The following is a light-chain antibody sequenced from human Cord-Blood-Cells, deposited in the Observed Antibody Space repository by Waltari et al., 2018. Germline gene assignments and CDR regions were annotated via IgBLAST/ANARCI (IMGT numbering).Light chain of an antibody. CDR2: GAS. V-gene: IGKV3-20*01. J-gene: IGKJ2*03. Sequence: EIVLTQSPGTLSLSPGERATLSCRASQSVSSSYLAWYHQKPGQAPRLLIYGASSRATGIPDRFSGSGSETDFTLTISRLEPEDFAVYYCQQYGSSPRYSFGQGTKLEIK. CDR3: QQYGSSPRYS. CDR1: QSVSSSY.